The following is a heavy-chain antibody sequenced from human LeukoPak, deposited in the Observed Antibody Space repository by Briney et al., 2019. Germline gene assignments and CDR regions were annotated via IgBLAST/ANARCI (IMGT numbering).Heavy chain of an antibody. J-gene: IGHJ5*02. CDR2: IRSKPNNYAT. V-gene: IGHV3-73*01. D-gene: IGHD6-13*01. Sequence: GGSLRLSCTASGFTFSGAAMHWVRQASGKGPEWVGHIRSKPNNYATAYAALVKGRFTISRDDSKNTAYLQMNSLKIEDTAVYYCTRPLGAAAGTYFDPWGQGTLVTVSS. CDR3: TRPLGAAAGTYFDP. CDR1: GFTFSGAA.